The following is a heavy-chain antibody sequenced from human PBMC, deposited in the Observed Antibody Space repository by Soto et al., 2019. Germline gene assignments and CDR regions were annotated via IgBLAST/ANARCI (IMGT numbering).Heavy chain of an antibody. D-gene: IGHD1-26*01. CDR3: ARARQRSYYDDWFDP. J-gene: IGHJ5*02. CDR1: GGSISSGNYY. V-gene: IGHV4-30-4*02. Sequence: SETLSLTCTVSGGSISSGNYYWSWIRQPPGKGLEWIGYIYYSGSTYYNPSLKSRVTISVDTSKNQFSLKLISVTAADTAVYYCARARQRSYYDDWFDPWGQGTLVTVSS. CDR2: IYYSGST.